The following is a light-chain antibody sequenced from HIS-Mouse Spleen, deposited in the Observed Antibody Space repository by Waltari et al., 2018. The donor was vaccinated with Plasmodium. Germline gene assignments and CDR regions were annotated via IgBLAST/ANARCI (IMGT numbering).Light chain of an antibody. V-gene: IGLV2-8*01. CDR1: SSDVGGYNY. J-gene: IGLJ2*01. CDR2: VVS. CDR3: SSYAGSNNLV. Sequence: QSAPTQPPSASGSPGPSVTISCTGTSSDVGGYNYVSWYQQHPGKAPKLMIYVVSKRPSGVPDRFSGSKSGNTASLTVSGLQAEDEADYYCSSYAGSNNLVFGGGTKLTVL.